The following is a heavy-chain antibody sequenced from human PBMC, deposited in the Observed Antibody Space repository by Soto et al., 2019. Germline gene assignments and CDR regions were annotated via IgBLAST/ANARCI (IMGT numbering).Heavy chain of an antibody. CDR2: IYYRGST. J-gene: IGHJ4*02. V-gene: IGHV4-39*01. D-gene: IGHD4-4*01. Sequence: PSETLSLTCTVSGGSISSSSYYWGWIRQPPGKGLEWIGSIYYRGSTYYNPSLKSRATISVDTSKNQFSLKLSSVTAADTAVYYCARHPHDYSKSKGPPGLWGQGTLVTVSS. CDR3: ARHPHDYSKSKGPPGL. CDR1: GGSISSSSYY.